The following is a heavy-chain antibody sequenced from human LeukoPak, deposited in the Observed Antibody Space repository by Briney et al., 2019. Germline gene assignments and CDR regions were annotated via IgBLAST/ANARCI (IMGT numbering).Heavy chain of an antibody. CDR3: ARGRGGYDYREYLQHLNWFDP. CDR2: ISAYNGNT. Sequence: ASVKVSCKASGYTFTDYYIHWVRQAPGQGLEWMGWISAYNGNTNYAQKLQGRVTMTTDTSTSTAYMELRSLRSDDTAVYYCARGRGGYDYREYLQHLNWFDPWGQGTLVTVSS. CDR1: GYTFTDYY. V-gene: IGHV1-18*04. J-gene: IGHJ5*02. D-gene: IGHD5-12*01.